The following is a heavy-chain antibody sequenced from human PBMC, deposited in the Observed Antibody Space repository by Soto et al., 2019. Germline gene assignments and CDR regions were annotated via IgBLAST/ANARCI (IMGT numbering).Heavy chain of an antibody. V-gene: IGHV1-2*02. J-gene: IGHJ6*02. CDR3: ARSGYSYGGMDV. CDR1: GYTFTAYY. CDR2: INPNSGGT. D-gene: IGHD5-18*01. Sequence: ASVKVSCKASGYTFTAYYMYWLRQAPGQGLEWMGWINPNSGGTNYAQKFQGRVTISADKSISTAYLQWSSLKASDTAMYYCARSGYSYGGMDVWGQGTTVTVSS.